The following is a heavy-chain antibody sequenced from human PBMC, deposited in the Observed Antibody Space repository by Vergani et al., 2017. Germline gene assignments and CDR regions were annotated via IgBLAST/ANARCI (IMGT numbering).Heavy chain of an antibody. CDR2: ISGSSGST. D-gene: IGHD3-3*01. Sequence: EVQLLESGGGLVQPGGSLRLSCAASGFTFSSYAMSWVRQAPGKGLEWVSAISGSSGSTYYADSVKGRFTISRDNSKNTLYLQMNSLKSEDTAVYYCAKLPLAPLYYDFWSGYTKDAFDIWGQGTMVTVSS. J-gene: IGHJ3*02. V-gene: IGHV3-23*01. CDR1: GFTFSSYA. CDR3: AKLPLAPLYYDFWSGYTKDAFDI.